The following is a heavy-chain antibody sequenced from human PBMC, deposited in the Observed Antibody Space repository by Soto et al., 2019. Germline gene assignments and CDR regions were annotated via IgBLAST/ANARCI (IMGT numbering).Heavy chain of an antibody. Sequence: GGSLRLSCAASGFTFSAYTMHWVRQAPGKGLEWVALISYDGSDTYYAESVKGRFTISRDNTRNTLYLQVNSLRPEDTAVYYCARAPVEDIIVLPSARGWFDPWGQGTLVTVSS. CDR3: ARAPVEDIIVLPSARGWFDP. D-gene: IGHD2-2*01. CDR1: GFTFSAYT. V-gene: IGHV3-30-3*01. J-gene: IGHJ5*02. CDR2: ISYDGSDT.